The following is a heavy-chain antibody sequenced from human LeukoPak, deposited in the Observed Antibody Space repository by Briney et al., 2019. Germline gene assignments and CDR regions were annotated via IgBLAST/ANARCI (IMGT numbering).Heavy chain of an antibody. Sequence: GGSLRLSCAASGFTFSSSWMTWVRQAPGKGLEWVSSISSGSTYIYYADSVKGRFTISRDNAKDSLFLQVNSLRAEDTALYYCARGAQIVVTPAAQARPGPSGVDYWSQGTLVTVSS. D-gene: IGHD2-2*01. J-gene: IGHJ4*02. CDR2: ISSGSTYI. V-gene: IGHV3-21*01. CDR3: ARGAQIVVTPAAQARPGPSGVDY. CDR1: GFTFSSSW.